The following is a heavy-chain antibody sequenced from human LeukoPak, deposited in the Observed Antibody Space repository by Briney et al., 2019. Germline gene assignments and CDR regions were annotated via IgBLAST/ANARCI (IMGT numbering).Heavy chain of an antibody. V-gene: IGHV4-34*01. Sequence: SETLSLTCAVYGGSFSGYYWSWIRQPPGKGLEWIGEINHSGSTNYNPSLKSRVTISVDTSKNQFSLKLSSVTAADTAVYYCARGRGYCTNGVCYNYYMDVWGKGTTVTVSS. CDR2: INHSGST. J-gene: IGHJ6*03. CDR3: ARGRGYCTNGVCYNYYMDV. D-gene: IGHD2-8*01. CDR1: GGSFSGYY.